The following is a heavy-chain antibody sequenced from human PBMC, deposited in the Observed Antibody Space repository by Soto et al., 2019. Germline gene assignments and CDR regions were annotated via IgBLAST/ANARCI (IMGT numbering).Heavy chain of an antibody. J-gene: IGHJ4*02. CDR3: ARAVLRHFPLDY. Sequence: PSEALSLTCTVSGGSISRGGYYWSWIRQHPGKGLEWIGYIYYSGSTYYNPSLKSRVTISVDTSKNQFSLKLSSVTAADTAVYYCARAVLRHFPLDYWGQGPLLTLSS. V-gene: IGHV4-31*03. D-gene: IGHD3-9*01. CDR2: IYYSGST. CDR1: GGSISRGGYY.